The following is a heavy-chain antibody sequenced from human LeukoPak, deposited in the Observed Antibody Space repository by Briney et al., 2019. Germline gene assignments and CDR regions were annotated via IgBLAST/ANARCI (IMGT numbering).Heavy chain of an antibody. CDR2: ISSSSSYI. V-gene: IGHV3-21*01. CDR3: AGEIAAAGPYYYYGMDV. D-gene: IGHD6-13*01. CDR1: GFTFSSYS. J-gene: IGHJ6*02. Sequence: GGSLRLSCAASGFTFSSYSMNWVRQAPGKGLEWVSSISSSSSYIYYADSVRGRFTISRDNAKNSLYLQMNSLRAEDTAVYYCAGEIAAAGPYYYYGMDVWGQGTTVTVSS.